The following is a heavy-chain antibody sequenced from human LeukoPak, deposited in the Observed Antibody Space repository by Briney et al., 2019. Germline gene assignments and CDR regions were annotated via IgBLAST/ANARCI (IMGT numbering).Heavy chain of an antibody. CDR2: IYPGDSDT. V-gene: IGHV5-51*01. CDR3: ARRYYDILTGYYQYFDY. J-gene: IGHJ4*02. Sequence: GESLKISCKGSGYSFTSYWIGWVRQMPGKGLEWMGIIYPGDSDTRYSPSFQGQVTISVDKSINTAYLQWSSLKASDTAMYYCARRYYDILTGYYQYFDYWGQGTLVTVSS. D-gene: IGHD3-9*01. CDR1: GYSFTSYW.